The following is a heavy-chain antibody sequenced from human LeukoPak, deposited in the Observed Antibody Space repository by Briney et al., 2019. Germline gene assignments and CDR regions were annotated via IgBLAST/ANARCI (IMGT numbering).Heavy chain of an antibody. J-gene: IGHJ4*02. CDR3: ARTDNKYDSRLLFN. D-gene: IGHD3-22*01. CDR2: VNPHSGGT. V-gene: IGHV1-2*02. CDR1: GYTFTSYY. Sequence: ASVKVSCKASGYTFTSYYMHWVRQAPGHGLEWMGWVNPHSGGTNFAQGFRGRVIMTRDTSVTTAYLEVNSLESDDTAIYYFARTDNKYDSRLLFNWGQGTQITVSS.